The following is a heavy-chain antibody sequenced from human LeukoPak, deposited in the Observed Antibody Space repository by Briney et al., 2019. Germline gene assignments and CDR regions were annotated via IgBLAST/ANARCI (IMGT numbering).Heavy chain of an antibody. CDR3: ARDHYYDFWSGYLFDY. D-gene: IGHD3-3*01. V-gene: IGHV1-46*01. Sequence: ASVKVSCKASGYAFTSYYMHWVRQAPGQGLEWMGIINPSGGSTSYAQKFQGRVTMTRDTSTSTVYMELSSLRSEDTAVYYCARDHYYDFWSGYLFDYWGQGTLVTVSS. CDR1: GYAFTSYY. J-gene: IGHJ4*02. CDR2: INPSGGST.